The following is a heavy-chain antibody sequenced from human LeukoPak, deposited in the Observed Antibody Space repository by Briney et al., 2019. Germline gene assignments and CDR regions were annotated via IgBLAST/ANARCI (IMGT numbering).Heavy chain of an antibody. Sequence: SETLSLTCAVYGGSFSGYYWSWIRQPPGKGLEWIGEINHSGSTNYNPSLKSRVTISVDTSKNQFSLKLSSVTAADTAVYYCASIRGDIVVVPAAHMDVWGKGTTVTVSS. CDR3: ASIRGDIVVVPAAHMDV. J-gene: IGHJ6*04. CDR2: INHSGST. CDR1: GGSFSGYY. V-gene: IGHV4-34*01. D-gene: IGHD2-2*01.